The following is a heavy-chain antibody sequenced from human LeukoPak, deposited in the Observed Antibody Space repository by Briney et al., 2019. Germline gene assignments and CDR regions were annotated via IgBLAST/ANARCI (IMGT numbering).Heavy chain of an antibody. D-gene: IGHD2-2*01. J-gene: IGHJ4*02. CDR3: AGGAVVVPVDY. CDR2: THSSGSP. CDR1: GGSISSYY. Sequence: PSETLSLTCTVSGGSISSYYWSWIRQPPGKGLVWHGYTHSSGSPNSNPSLKSRVPISVDTSRTQSSLRLSSVTAADAAVYYCAGGAVVVPVDYWGQGTLVTASP. V-gene: IGHV4-59*01.